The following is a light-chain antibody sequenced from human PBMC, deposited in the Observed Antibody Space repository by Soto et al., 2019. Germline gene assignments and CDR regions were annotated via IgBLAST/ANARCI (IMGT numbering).Light chain of an antibody. CDR2: GAS. CDR3: QQCGISSWT. V-gene: IGKV3-20*01. CDR1: QSVSSSY. J-gene: IGKJ1*01. Sequence: EIVLTQSPGTLSLSPGERATLSCRASQSVSSSYLTWYQQKPGQAPRLLIYGASNRATGIPDRFSGSGSGTDFTLTISGLEPEDFAVYYCQQCGISSWTVGQGTKVEIK.